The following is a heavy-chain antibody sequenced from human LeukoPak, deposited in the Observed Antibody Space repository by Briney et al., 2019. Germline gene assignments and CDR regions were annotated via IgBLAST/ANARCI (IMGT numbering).Heavy chain of an antibody. D-gene: IGHD3-9*01. J-gene: IGHJ3*01. Sequence: SGTLSLTCAVTGGAISSSNWWSWVRQPPGKGLEWIGEIYHSGSTNYNPSLKSRVTISVDKSKNQFSLKLSSVTAADTAVYYCARDPIMTGYYGDAFDVWGQGTMVTVSS. CDR3: ARDPIMTGYYGDAFDV. CDR2: IYHSGST. V-gene: IGHV4-4*02. CDR1: GGAISSSNW.